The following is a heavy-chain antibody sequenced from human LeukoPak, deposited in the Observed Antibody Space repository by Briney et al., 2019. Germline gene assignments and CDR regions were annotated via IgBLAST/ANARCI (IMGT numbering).Heavy chain of an antibody. CDR3: AKEYCSNSVCHSLDY. CDR2: ISYDGSNK. J-gene: IGHJ4*02. D-gene: IGHD2-8*01. CDR1: GFTFSSSG. V-gene: IGHV3-30*18. Sequence: GRSLRLSCAASGFTFSSSGMHWVRQAPGKGLEWVAVISYDGSNKYYADSVKGRFTFSRDNSKNTLYLQMNSLRAEDTAVYYCAKEYCSNSVCHSLDYWGQGTLVTVSS.